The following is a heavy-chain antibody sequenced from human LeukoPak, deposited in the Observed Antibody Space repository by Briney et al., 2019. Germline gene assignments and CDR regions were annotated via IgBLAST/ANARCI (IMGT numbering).Heavy chain of an antibody. Sequence: KPSETLSLTCAVSGGSVSGYYWTWMRQPPGKGLEWIGDIYYSGSTNYNPSLESRVTISIDTSKNRFYLKLNFVTAADTAVYFCVRANYFDYWGQGTLVTVSS. V-gene: IGHV4-59*02. CDR3: VRANYFDY. J-gene: IGHJ4*02. CDR1: GGSVSGYY. CDR2: IYYSGST.